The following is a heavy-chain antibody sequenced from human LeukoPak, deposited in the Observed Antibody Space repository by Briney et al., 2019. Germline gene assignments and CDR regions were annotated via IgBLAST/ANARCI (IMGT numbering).Heavy chain of an antibody. CDR3: AKDRSYGDYYFDY. V-gene: IGHV3-23*01. Sequence: PGGSLRLSCAASGFTFSSYAMSWVRQAPGKGLEWVSAISGSGGSTYYADSVKGRFTISRDNSKNTLYLQMNSLRAEDTAVCYCAKDRSYGDYYFDYWGQGTLVTVSS. CDR1: GFTFSSYA. D-gene: IGHD4-17*01. CDR2: ISGSGGST. J-gene: IGHJ4*02.